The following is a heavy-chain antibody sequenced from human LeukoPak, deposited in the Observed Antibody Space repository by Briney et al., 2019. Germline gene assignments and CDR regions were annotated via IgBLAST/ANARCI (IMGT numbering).Heavy chain of an antibody. D-gene: IGHD6-13*01. V-gene: IGHV3-23*01. CDR1: GFTFSSYA. CDR3: AKVRSGSSNWALRVFDY. J-gene: IGHJ4*02. Sequence: PGGSLRLSCAASGFTFSSYAMSWVRQAPGKGLEWVPAISGSGGSTYYADSVKGRFTISRDNSKNTLYLQMNSLRAEDTAVYYCAKVRSGSSNWALRVFDYWGQGALVTVSS. CDR2: ISGSGGST.